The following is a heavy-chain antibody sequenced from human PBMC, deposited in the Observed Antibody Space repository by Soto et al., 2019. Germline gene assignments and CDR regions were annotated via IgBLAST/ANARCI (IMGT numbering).Heavy chain of an antibody. CDR1: GGTFSSYA. J-gene: IGHJ2*01. CDR3: ARALSSGYYYGGDAWSFAL. CDR2: IIPTFGTA. D-gene: IGHD3-22*01. Sequence: QVQLVQSGAEVKKPGSSVKVSCRASGGTFSSYAISWVRQAPGQGLEWMEGIIPTFGTANNAQKCRGRVTISADESTGTAYMEVSSLRSEDTAVYYCARALSSGYYYGGDAWSFALWGRGTLVIVSS. V-gene: IGHV1-69*01.